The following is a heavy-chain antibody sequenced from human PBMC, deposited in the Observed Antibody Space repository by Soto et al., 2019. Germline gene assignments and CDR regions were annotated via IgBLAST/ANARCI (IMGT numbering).Heavy chain of an antibody. Sequence: ASVKVSCKASGYTFTSYAMHWVRQAPGQRLEWMGWINAGNGNTKYSQKFQGRVTITRDTSASTAYMELSSLRSEDTAVYYCARDRYRYCTGGSCPHYFDSWGQGTLVTASS. V-gene: IGHV1-3*01. D-gene: IGHD2-15*01. CDR2: INAGNGNT. CDR3: ARDRYRYCTGGSCPHYFDS. J-gene: IGHJ4*02. CDR1: GYTFTSYA.